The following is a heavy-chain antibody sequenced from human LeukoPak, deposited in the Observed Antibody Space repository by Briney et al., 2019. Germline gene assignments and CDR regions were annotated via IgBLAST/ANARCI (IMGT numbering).Heavy chain of an antibody. CDR1: GGSISSYH. V-gene: IGHV4-59*08. D-gene: IGHD3-22*01. CDR2: IYYSGST. J-gene: IGHJ4*02. CDR3: ARHSSGYLSYFDY. Sequence: SETLSLTCTVSGGSISSYHWSWIRQPPGKRLEWIGYIYYSGSTNYNPSLKSRVTISLDTSKNQFSLKVSSVTAADTAVYYCARHSSGYLSYFDYWGQGTLVPVSS.